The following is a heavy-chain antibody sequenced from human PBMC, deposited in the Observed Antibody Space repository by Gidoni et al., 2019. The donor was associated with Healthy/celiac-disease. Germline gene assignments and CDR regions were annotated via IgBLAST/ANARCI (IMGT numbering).Heavy chain of an antibody. J-gene: IGHJ4*02. CDR2: IRGSGGST. V-gene: IGHV3-23*01. Sequence: EVQLLAFGGVLVQSGSALRLSCADPGFPFSSYAMSGVRHAQGKGMGWVAAIRGSGGSTYYADSVKGRFTISRDNSKNTLYLQMNSLRAEDTAVYYCAKDASAVTTAPYWGQGTLVTVSS. CDR3: AKDASAVTTAPY. CDR1: GFPFSSYA. D-gene: IGHD4-4*01.